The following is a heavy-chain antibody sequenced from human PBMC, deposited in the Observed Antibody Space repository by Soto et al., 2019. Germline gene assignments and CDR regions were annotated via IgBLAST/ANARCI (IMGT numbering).Heavy chain of an antibody. CDR1: GGSISSGGYY. V-gene: IGHV4-31*03. CDR3: ARYFNYYDSSGYYCDAFDI. CDR2: IYYSGST. J-gene: IGHJ3*02. D-gene: IGHD3-22*01. Sequence: QVQLQESGPGLVKPSQTLSLTCTVSGGSISSGGYYWSWIRQHPGKGLEWIGYIYYSGSTYYNPSLKSRVTISVDTSKNQFSLKLSSVTAADTAVYYCARYFNYYDSSGYYCDAFDIWGQGTMVTVSS.